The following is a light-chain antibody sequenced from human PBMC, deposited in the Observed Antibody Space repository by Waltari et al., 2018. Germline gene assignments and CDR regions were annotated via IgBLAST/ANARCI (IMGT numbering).Light chain of an antibody. Sequence: MVLTQSPGPLSLSPGERATLSCRASQSVSTISLAWYQQNAGQAPRLLIYSASNRAPGIPDRFSGSGSGTDFALTISSLEPEDSAMYYCQQYDGAVVTFGGGTKVEIK. V-gene: IGKV3-20*01. CDR2: SAS. CDR1: QSVSTIS. J-gene: IGKJ4*01. CDR3: QQYDGAVVT.